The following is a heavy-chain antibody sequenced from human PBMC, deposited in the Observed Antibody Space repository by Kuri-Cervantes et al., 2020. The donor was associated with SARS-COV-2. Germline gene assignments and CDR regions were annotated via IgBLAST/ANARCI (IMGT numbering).Heavy chain of an antibody. J-gene: IGHJ3*02. CDR2: SSGSGGST. CDR1: GFTFSSYA. Sequence: GESLKISCAASGFTFSSYAMSWVRQAPGKGLEWVSASSGSGGSTYYADSVKGRFTISRDNSKNTLYLQMNSLRAEDTAVYYCAKSKGRENGWVYSSDLDAFDIWGQGTMVTVSS. V-gene: IGHV3-23*01. CDR3: AKSKGRENGWVYSSDLDAFDI. D-gene: IGHD3-22*01.